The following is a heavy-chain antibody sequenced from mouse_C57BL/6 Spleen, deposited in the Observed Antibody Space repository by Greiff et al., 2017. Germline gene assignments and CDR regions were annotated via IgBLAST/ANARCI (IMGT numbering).Heavy chain of an antibody. CDR2: INPYNGDT. CDR1: GYSFTGYF. CDR3: ARSECLLRTCFGY. D-gene: IGHD1-1*01. Sequence: VQLQQSGPELVKPGDSVKISCKASGYSFTGYFMTWVMQSHGKSLEWIGRINPYNGDTFYNQKFKGKATLTVDKSSSTAHMELRSLTCEDSAVYDCARSECLLRTCFGYWGQGTTLTVSS. J-gene: IGHJ2*01. V-gene: IGHV1-20*01.